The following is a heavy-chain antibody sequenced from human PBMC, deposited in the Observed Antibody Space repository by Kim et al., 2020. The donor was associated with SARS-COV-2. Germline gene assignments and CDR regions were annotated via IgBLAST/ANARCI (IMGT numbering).Heavy chain of an antibody. V-gene: IGHV1-69*13. CDR3: VRSSRMASTSAYYYFGLDV. J-gene: IGHJ6*02. CDR2: IIPVFGAA. D-gene: IGHD5-12*01. CDR1: GGTFSDYA. Sequence: SVKVSCKASGGTFSDYAISWVRQAPGQGLEWMGGIIPVFGAAKYAQKFQGRVTISADESTRTAYMDLSSLRSEDTAMYYCVRSSRMASTSAYYYFGLDVWGQGTTVTFSS.